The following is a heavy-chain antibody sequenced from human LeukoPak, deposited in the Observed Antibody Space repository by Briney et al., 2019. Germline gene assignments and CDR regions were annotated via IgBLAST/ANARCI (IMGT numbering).Heavy chain of an antibody. J-gene: IGHJ4*02. D-gene: IGHD3-10*01. V-gene: IGHV4-34*01. CDR3: ARGRIAMVRGVIGPFDY. Sequence: SETLSLTCAVYGGSFSGYYWSWIRQPPGKGLEWIGEINHSGSTNYNPSLKSRVTISVDTSKDQFSLKLSSVTAADTAVYYCARGRIAMVRGVIGPFDYWGQGTLVTVSS. CDR1: GGSFSGYY. CDR2: INHSGST.